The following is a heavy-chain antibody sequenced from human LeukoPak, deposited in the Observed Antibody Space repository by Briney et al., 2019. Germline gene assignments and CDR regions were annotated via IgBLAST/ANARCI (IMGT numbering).Heavy chain of an antibody. Sequence: SETLSLTCTVSGGSISSSSYYWSWIRQHPGKGLEWIGYIYYSGSTYYNPSLKSRVTISVDTSKNQFSLKLSSVTAADTAVYYCARYYDSSGYYLDYWGQGTLVTVSS. J-gene: IGHJ4*02. CDR3: ARYYDSSGYYLDY. CDR1: GGSISSSSYY. CDR2: IYYSGST. D-gene: IGHD3-22*01. V-gene: IGHV4-31*03.